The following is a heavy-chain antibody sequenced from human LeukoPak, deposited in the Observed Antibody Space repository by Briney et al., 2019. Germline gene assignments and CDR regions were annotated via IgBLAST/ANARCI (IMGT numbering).Heavy chain of an antibody. Sequence: PGGSLRLSCAASGFTFRSYSMNWVRQAPGKGLEWVSSISSSSTYIYYADSVKGRFTISRDNAKNSLYLQMSSLRAEDTAVYYCAKVLVNYMDVWGKGTTVTVSS. V-gene: IGHV3-21*01. CDR2: ISSSSTYI. CDR1: GFTFRSYS. D-gene: IGHD5-24*01. J-gene: IGHJ6*04. CDR3: AKVLVNYMDV.